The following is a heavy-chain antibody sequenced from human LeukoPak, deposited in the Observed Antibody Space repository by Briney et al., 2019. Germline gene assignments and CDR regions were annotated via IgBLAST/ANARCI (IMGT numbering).Heavy chain of an antibody. CDR3: ARVGHIVAAGTYDW. D-gene: IGHD6-13*01. Sequence: SETLSLTCTVSDASISSYYWSWIRQPPGKGLEWIGYISYSGSPNYNPSPKSRVTISADTSKNQFSLNLSSVTAADTAVYYCARVGHIVAAGTYDWWGQGTLVTVSS. CDR2: ISYSGSP. J-gene: IGHJ4*02. V-gene: IGHV4-59*08. CDR1: DASISSYY.